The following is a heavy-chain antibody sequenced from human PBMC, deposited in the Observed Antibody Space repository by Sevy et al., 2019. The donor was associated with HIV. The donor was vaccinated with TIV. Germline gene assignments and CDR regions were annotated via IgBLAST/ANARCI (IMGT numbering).Heavy chain of an antibody. Sequence: ASVKVSCKASGGTFSSYAISWVRQAPGQGLEWMGGIIPIFGTANYAQKFQGRVTITADKSTSTAYMELGSLRSEDTAVYYCARDAIPRGYSYGYDDYYMDVWGKGTTVTVSS. CDR2: IIPIFGTA. J-gene: IGHJ6*03. D-gene: IGHD5-18*01. V-gene: IGHV1-69*06. CDR3: ARDAIPRGYSYGYDDYYMDV. CDR1: GGTFSSYA.